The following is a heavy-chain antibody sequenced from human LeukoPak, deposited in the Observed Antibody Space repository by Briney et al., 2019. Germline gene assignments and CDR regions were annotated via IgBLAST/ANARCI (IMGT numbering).Heavy chain of an antibody. CDR1: GYAFTTYG. CDR3: ARVHYVSGTYAFYYGMDV. Sequence: GASVKVSCKASGYAFTTYGVSWVRQAPGQGLEWMGWINPNSGGTDYAQRFQGRVTMTRDTSISTAYMEMSSLRSDDTAVYFCARVHYVSGTYAFYYGMDVWGQGTTVTVSS. CDR2: INPNSGGT. J-gene: IGHJ6*02. D-gene: IGHD3-10*01. V-gene: IGHV1-2*02.